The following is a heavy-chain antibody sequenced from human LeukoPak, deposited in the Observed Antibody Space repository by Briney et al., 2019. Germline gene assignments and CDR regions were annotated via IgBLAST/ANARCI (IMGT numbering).Heavy chain of an antibody. V-gene: IGHV3-30*04. CDR2: ISYDGSNK. CDR3: ARENYDILTGYPNWFDP. CDR1: GFTLSSYA. J-gene: IGHJ5*02. Sequence: HAGGSLRLSCAASGFTLSSYAMHWVRQAPGKGLEWVAVISYDGSNKYYADSVKGRFTISRDNSKNTLYLQMNSLRAEDTAVYYCARENYDILTGYPNWFDPWGQGTLVTVSS. D-gene: IGHD3-9*01.